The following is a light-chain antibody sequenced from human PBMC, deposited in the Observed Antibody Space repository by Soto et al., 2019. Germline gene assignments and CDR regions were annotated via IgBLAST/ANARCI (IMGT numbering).Light chain of an antibody. J-gene: IGKJ3*01. Sequence: EIVLTQSPGTLSLSPGERSTLSCRASQSVSSSYLAWYQQKPGQAPRLLIYGASSRATGIPDRFSGSGSGTDFTLTIRRLEPEDFAVYYCQQYGSSTGFTFGPGTTVDIK. CDR3: QQYGSSTGFT. V-gene: IGKV3-20*01. CDR1: QSVSSSY. CDR2: GAS.